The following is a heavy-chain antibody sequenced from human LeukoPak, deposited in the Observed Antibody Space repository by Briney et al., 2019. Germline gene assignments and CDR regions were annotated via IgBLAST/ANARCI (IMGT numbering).Heavy chain of an antibody. CDR2: ISSSGGST. V-gene: IGHV3-23*01. CDR1: GFTFSGYA. D-gene: IGHD3-10*01. J-gene: IGHJ4*02. Sequence: GGSLRLSCAASGFTFSGYAMTWVRQAPGKGLEWVSSISSSGGSTYYADSVKGRFTISRDSSKNALYLQMNSLRAEDTAIYYCAKDLVTGSLDYWGQGTLVTVSS. CDR3: AKDLVTGSLDY.